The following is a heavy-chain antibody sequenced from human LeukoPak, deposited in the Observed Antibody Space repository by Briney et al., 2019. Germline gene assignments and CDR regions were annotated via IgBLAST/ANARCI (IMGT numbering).Heavy chain of an antibody. CDR1: GYSFTSYW. Sequence: KVGXXXEISCKGSGYSFTSYWIGWVRQVPGKGLEWMGIIYPGDSDTRYSPSFQGQVPISADKSISTAYLQWSSLKASDTAMYYCARRDILTGSFDYWGQGTLVTVSS. CDR2: IYPGDSDT. V-gene: IGHV5-51*01. J-gene: IGHJ4*02. CDR3: ARRDILTGSFDY. D-gene: IGHD3-9*01.